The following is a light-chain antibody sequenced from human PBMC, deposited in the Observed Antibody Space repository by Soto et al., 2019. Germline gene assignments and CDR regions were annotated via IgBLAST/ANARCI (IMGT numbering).Light chain of an antibody. J-gene: IGLJ1*01. CDR1: SSNIGSNT. Sequence: QSVLTQPPSASGTPGQRVTSSCSGSSSNIGSNTVNWYQQLPGTAPKLLNYSNNQRPSGVPDRFSGSKSGTSASLAISGLQSEDEADYYCAAWDDSLNGYVFGTGTKLTVL. CDR3: AAWDDSLNGYV. CDR2: SNN. V-gene: IGLV1-44*01.